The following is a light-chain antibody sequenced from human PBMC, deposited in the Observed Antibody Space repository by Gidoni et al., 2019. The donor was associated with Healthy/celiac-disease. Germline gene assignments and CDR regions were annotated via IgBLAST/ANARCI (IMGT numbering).Light chain of an antibody. Sequence: DIQMTQSPSSLSASVGDRVTITCQASQDISNYLNWYQQKPGKAPKLLIYDASNLETGVPSRFSGSGYGTDCTVTIRSMQPEDIATYYCQQYDNLGLTFGGGTKVEIK. J-gene: IGKJ4*01. V-gene: IGKV1-33*01. CDR2: DAS. CDR3: QQYDNLGLT. CDR1: QDISNY.